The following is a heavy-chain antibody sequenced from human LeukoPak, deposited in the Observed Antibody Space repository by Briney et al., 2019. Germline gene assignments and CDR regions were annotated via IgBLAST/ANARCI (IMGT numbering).Heavy chain of an antibody. CDR1: RFTFSSYS. V-gene: IGHV3-48*01. CDR2: ISSSDSTI. CDR3: ARVLHKRNYDSSVYYGY. Sequence: GGSLRLSCAASRFTFSSYSMNWVRQAPGKGLEWVSYISSSDSTIYYADSVKGRFTISRDNAKNSLYLQMNSLRAEDTAVYYCARVLHKRNYDSSVYYGYWGQGTLVTVSS. J-gene: IGHJ4*02. D-gene: IGHD3-22*01.